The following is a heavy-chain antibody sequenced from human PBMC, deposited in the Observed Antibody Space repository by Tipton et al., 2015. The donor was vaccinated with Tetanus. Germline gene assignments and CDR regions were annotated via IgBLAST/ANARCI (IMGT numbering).Heavy chain of an antibody. CDR3: ARQADNWFDP. J-gene: IGHJ5*02. V-gene: IGHV4-39*01. Sequence: WIRQPPGKGLEWIGNIYYSGSTYYNSPLKSRVTISLDTSKNQFSLKMTSVTAADTAVYYCARQADNWFDPWGQGILVAVSS. CDR2: IYYSGST.